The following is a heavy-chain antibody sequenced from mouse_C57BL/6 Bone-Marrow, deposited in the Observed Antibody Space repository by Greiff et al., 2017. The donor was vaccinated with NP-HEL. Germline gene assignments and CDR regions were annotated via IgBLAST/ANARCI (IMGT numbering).Heavy chain of an antibody. CDR2: IDPSDSET. V-gene: IGHV1-52*01. Sequence: QVQLQQPGAELVRPGSSVKLSCKASGYTFTSYWMHWVKQRPIQGLEWIGNIDPSDSETHYNQKFKDKATLTVDKSSSTSYMQRSSLTSEDSAVYYCARWGLPHFDYWGRGTTITVSS. D-gene: IGHD2-2*01. CDR1: GYTFTSYW. J-gene: IGHJ2*01. CDR3: ARWGLPHFDY.